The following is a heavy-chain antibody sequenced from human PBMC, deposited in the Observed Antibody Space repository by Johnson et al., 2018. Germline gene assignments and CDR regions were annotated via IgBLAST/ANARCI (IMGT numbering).Heavy chain of an antibody. V-gene: IGHV3-30*18. J-gene: IGHJ6*03. CDR2: ISYDGSNK. CDR1: GFTFSSYG. Sequence: QVQLVQSGGGVVQPGRSLRLSCAASGFTFSSYGMHWVRQAPGKGLEWVAVISYDGSNKYYADSVKGRFTISRDNSKNTLYLQMNSLRAEDKAVYYCAKEVRGYDYDWDYYYYMDVWGKGTTVTVSS. CDR3: AKEVRGYDYDWDYYYYMDV. D-gene: IGHD5-12*01.